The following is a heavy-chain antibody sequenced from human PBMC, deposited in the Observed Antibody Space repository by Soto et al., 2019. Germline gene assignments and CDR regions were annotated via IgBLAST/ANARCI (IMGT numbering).Heavy chain of an antibody. CDR3: ARLPGETEGGDYYYYGMDV. CDR1: GGSISSSSYY. D-gene: IGHD3-10*01. CDR2: IYNSGST. Sequence: SETLSLTCTVSGGSISSSSYYWGWIRQPPGKGLEWIGSIYNSGSTYYNPSLKSRVTISVDTSKNQFSLKLSSVTAADTAVYYCARLPGETEGGDYYYYGMDVWGQGTTVT. J-gene: IGHJ6*02. V-gene: IGHV4-39*01.